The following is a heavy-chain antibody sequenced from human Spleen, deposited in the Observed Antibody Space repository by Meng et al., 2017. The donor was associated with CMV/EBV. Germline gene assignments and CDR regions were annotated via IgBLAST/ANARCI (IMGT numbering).Heavy chain of an antibody. Sequence: GSLRLSCAASGFTFSNYAMSWVRQAPGKGLEWVSVIYSGGSGTHYVDSVKGRFTISRGNSKNTLYLQMNSLRSEDTAVYYCARGGRIQLWYYFDYWGQGTLVTVSS. D-gene: IGHD5-18*01. J-gene: IGHJ4*02. V-gene: IGHV3-23*03. CDR3: ARGGRIQLWYYFDY. CDR2: IYSGGSGT. CDR1: GFTFSNYA.